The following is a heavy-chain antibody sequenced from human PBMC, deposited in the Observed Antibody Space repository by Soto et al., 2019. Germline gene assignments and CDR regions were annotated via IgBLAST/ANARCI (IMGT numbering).Heavy chain of an antibody. CDR1: GDSMSSYY. J-gene: IGHJ4*02. Sequence: PSETLSLTCTVSGDSMSSYYWSWIRQPPGKGLEWIGYIYYSGSTTYNPSLRSRVTMSVDTSKNQFSLRLSSVTAADTAVYYCARAESNYQTFDHWGQGSQVTVSS. D-gene: IGHD4-4*01. V-gene: IGHV4-59*01. CDR2: IYYSGST. CDR3: ARAESNYQTFDH.